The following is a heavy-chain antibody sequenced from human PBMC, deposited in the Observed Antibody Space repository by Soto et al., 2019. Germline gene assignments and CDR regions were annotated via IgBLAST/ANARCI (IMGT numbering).Heavy chain of an antibody. J-gene: IGHJ1*01. V-gene: IGHV3-73*02. CDR3: TGGYCTGGTCYSGYFQH. CDR2: IRSKANDYAT. CDR1: GFTFSGST. D-gene: IGHD2-15*01. Sequence: EVQLVQSGGGLVQPGGSLKLSCADSGFTFSGSTVHWVRQASGEGLQWVGRIRSKANDYATTYIASVKGRFTISRDASRNTAYLQMSDLKTEDTAVYYCTGGYCTGGTCYSGYFQHWGQGALVTVFS.